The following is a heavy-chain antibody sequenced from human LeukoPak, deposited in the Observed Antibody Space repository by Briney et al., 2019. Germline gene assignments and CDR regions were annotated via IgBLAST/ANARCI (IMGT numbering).Heavy chain of an antibody. J-gene: IGHJ4*02. CDR2: ISSSGSTI. CDR1: GFTFSSYE. Sequence: GALRLSCAASGFTFSSYEMNWVRQAPGKGLEWVSYISSSGSTIYYADSVKGRFTISRDNAKNSLYLQMNSLRAEDTAVYYCARDYGSGPLWGQGTLVTVSS. V-gene: IGHV3-48*03. D-gene: IGHD3-10*01. CDR3: ARDYGSGPL.